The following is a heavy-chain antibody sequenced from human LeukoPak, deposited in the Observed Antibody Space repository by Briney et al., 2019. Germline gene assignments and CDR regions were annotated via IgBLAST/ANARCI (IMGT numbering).Heavy chain of an antibody. CDR3: TREARVGNWFDP. Sequence: ASVKVSCRASGYTFTDYYIHRVRQGPGQGLEWMGWINPDNGGTNYAQKFQGRVTMTRDTSIRTVYMDLSRLRSDDTAVFYCTREARVGNWFDPWGQGTQVTVSS. D-gene: IGHD2-2*01. V-gene: IGHV1-2*02. CDR2: INPDNGGT. J-gene: IGHJ5*02. CDR1: GYTFTDYY.